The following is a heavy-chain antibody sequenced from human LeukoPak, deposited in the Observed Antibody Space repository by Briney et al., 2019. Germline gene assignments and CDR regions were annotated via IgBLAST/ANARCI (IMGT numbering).Heavy chain of an antibody. CDR2: ISAYNGNT. CDR1: GYTFTSSG. V-gene: IGHV1-18*01. CDR3: ARDRSPYEAFDI. Sequence: ASVKVSCKASGYTFTSSGISWVRQAPGQGLEWVGWISAYNGNTNYAQKLQGRVTMTTDTSTSTAYMELRSLRSDDTAVYYCARDRSPYEAFDIWGQGTMVTVSS. J-gene: IGHJ3*02.